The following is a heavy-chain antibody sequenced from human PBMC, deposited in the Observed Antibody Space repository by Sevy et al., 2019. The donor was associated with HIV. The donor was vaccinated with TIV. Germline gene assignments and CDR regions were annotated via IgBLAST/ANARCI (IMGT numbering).Heavy chain of an antibody. Sequence: SETLSLTCTVSGGSISSGGYYWSWIRQHPGKGLEWIGYIYYSGSTYYNPSLKSRVTISVDTSKNQFSLKLGSVTAADTAVYYCARVDVSMVRGVYYGMDVWGQGTTVTVSS. D-gene: IGHD3-10*01. CDR2: IYYSGST. V-gene: IGHV4-31*03. CDR1: GGSISSGGYY. J-gene: IGHJ6*02. CDR3: ARVDVSMVRGVYYGMDV.